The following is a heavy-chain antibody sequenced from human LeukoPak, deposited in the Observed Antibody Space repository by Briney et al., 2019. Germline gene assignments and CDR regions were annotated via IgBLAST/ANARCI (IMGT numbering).Heavy chain of an antibody. D-gene: IGHD5-18*01. CDR1: GYTFTSYD. CDR2: MNPNSGNT. CDR3: ARVDRSGYSYGYSIDY. J-gene: IGHJ4*02. Sequence: ASVKVSCKASGYTFTSYDIKWVRQATGQGLEWMGWMNPNSGNTGYAQKFQGRVTVTRNTSISTAYMELSSLRSEDTAVYYCARVDRSGYSYGYSIDYWGQGTLVTVSS. V-gene: IGHV1-8*01.